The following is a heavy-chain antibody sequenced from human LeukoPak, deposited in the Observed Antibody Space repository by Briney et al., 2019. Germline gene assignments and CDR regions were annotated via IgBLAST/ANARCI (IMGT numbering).Heavy chain of an antibody. CDR2: IYYSGST. J-gene: IGHJ4*02. CDR1: GGSISSGDYY. D-gene: IGHD2-2*01. CDR3: ARVLYCSSTSCQSIYYFDY. V-gene: IGHV4-31*03. Sequence: SETLSLTCTVSGGSISSGDYYWSWIRQHPGKGLEWIGYIYYSGSTYYNPSLKSRVTISVDTSKNQFSLKLSSVTAADTAVYYCARVLYCSSTSCQSIYYFDYWGQGTLVTVSS.